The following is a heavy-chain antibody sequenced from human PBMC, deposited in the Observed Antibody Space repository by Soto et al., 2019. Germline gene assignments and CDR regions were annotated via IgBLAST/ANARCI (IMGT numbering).Heavy chain of an antibody. D-gene: IGHD1-1*01. V-gene: IGHV3-30-3*01. J-gene: IGHJ3*01. Sequence: GGSLSLSCAASGFTFSSYAMHWVRQAPGKGLEWVAVISYDGSTKYYADSVKGRFTISGGNSKNTLYLQMNSLRAEDTAVYYWARLQLVTPRNQDAFDLWGQGTMVTVSS. CDR2: ISYDGSTK. CDR3: ARLQLVTPRNQDAFDL. CDR1: GFTFSSYA.